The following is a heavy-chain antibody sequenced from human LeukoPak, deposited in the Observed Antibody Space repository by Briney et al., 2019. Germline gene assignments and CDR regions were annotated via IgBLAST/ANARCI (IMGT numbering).Heavy chain of an antibody. Sequence: SETLSLTCTVSGGSISGYYWSWVRQPPGKGLEFIGYIFNNVSDYNPSLKSRVTISVDTSKNQFSLKLSSVTAADTAVYYCARQGCGANTCFYAFDIWGQGTMVTVSS. V-gene: IGHV4-59*08. D-gene: IGHD4/OR15-4a*01. J-gene: IGHJ3*02. CDR2: IFNNVS. CDR3: ARQGCGANTCFYAFDI. CDR1: GGSISGYY.